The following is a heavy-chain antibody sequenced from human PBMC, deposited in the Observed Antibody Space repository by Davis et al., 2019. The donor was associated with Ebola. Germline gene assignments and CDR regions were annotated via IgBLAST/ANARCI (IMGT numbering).Heavy chain of an antibody. CDR3: AKDVGHGDSYWYFDL. CDR2: IWDDGSNK. CDR1: GFTLSGYD. D-gene: IGHD4-17*01. J-gene: IGHJ2*01. Sequence: PGGSLRLSCAASGFTLSGYDMNWVRQAPGKGLQWVAVIWDDGSNKYYADSVKGRFTISRDNSKNTLYLQMNSLRAEDTAVYYCAKDVGHGDSYWYFDLWGRGTLVTVSS. V-gene: IGHV3-30*02.